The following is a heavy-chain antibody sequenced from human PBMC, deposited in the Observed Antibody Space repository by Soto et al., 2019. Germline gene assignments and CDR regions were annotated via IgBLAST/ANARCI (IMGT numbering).Heavy chain of an antibody. D-gene: IGHD2-2*01. CDR3: VRRGKEFTRSFWFDP. V-gene: IGHV5-51*07. J-gene: IGHJ5*02. CDR1: GYSFTNYW. Sequence: GESLKISCKGSGYSFTNYWIAWVHQMPGKGLEWMGIIFPDDSDTRYSPSFQGQVTISVDKSISTAYLHWSSLKASDTATYYCVRRGKEFTRSFWFDPWGQGTLVTVSS. CDR2: IFPDDSDT.